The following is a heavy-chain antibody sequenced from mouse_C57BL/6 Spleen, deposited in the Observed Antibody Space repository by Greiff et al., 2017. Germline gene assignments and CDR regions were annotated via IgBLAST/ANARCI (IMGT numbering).Heavy chain of an antibody. Sequence: VQLQQPGPELVKPGASVKISCKASGYAFSSSWMNWVKQRPGKGLEWIGRIYPGDGDTNYNGKFKGKATLTADKSSSTAYMQLSSLTSEDSAVYFCARWLLRNYYAMDYWGQGTSVTVSS. J-gene: IGHJ4*01. D-gene: IGHD2-3*01. CDR2: IYPGDGDT. CDR1: GYAFSSSW. CDR3: ARWLLRNYYAMDY. V-gene: IGHV1-82*01.